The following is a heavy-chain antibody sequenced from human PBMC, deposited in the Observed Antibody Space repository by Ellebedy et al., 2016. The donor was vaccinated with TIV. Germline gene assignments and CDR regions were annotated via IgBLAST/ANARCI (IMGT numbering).Heavy chain of an antibody. J-gene: IGHJ4*02. CDR2: ISWNSGNT. CDR3: ARGPGAAVGKGYFDY. CDR1: GFTFDAYA. D-gene: IGHD6-13*01. Sequence: GESLKISCTASGFTFDAYAMHWVRPAPGKGLEWVSLISWNSGNTYYGDSVKGRFTISRDNSKNSLYLQMNSLRAEDTAFYYGARGPGAAVGKGYFDYWGQGTLVTVSS. V-gene: IGHV3-43D*03.